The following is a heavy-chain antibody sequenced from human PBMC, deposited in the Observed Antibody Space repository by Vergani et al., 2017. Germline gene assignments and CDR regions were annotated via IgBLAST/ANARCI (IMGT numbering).Heavy chain of an antibody. CDR2: IDWDDDK. V-gene: IGHV2-70*01. CDR1: GFSLSTSGMC. CDR3: ARARDDENYYYYYMDV. Sequence: QVTLRESGPALVKPTQTLTLTCTFSGFSLSTSGMCVSWIRQPPGKALEWLALIDWDDDKYYSTSLKTRLTISKDTSKNQVVLTMTNMDPVDTATYYCARARDDENYYYYYMDVWGKGTTVTVSS. D-gene: IGHD3-10*01. J-gene: IGHJ6*03.